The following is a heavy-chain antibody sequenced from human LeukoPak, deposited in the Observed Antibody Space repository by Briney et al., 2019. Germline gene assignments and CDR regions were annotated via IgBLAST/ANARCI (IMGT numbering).Heavy chain of an antibody. D-gene: IGHD6-25*01. CDR3: AKARGYSYYYYYYMDV. CDR1: GFTFDDYA. V-gene: IGHV3-9*01. CDR2: ISWNSGSI. J-gene: IGHJ6*03. Sequence: PGRSLRLSCAASGFTFDDYAMHWVRQAPGKGLEWVSGISWNSGSIGYADSVKGRFTISRDNAKNSLYLQMNSLRAEDTALYYCAKARGYSYYYYYYMDVRGKGTTVTVSS.